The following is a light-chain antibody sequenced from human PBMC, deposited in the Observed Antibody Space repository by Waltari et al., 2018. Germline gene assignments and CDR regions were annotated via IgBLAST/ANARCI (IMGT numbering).Light chain of an antibody. CDR2: QDS. CDR3: QAWDSSTEV. CDR1: KLGAKY. Sequence: SYELTQPPSVSVSPVQTASITCSGDKLGAKYACWYQQKPGQSPVLVIYQDSKRPSGIPERFSGSNSGNTATLTISGTQAMDEADYYCQAWDSSTEVFGTGTKVTVL. V-gene: IGLV3-1*01. J-gene: IGLJ1*01.